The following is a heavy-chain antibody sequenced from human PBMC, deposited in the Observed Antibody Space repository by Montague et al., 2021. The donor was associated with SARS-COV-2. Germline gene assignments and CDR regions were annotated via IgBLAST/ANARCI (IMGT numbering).Heavy chain of an antibody. D-gene: IGHD2/OR15-2a*01. CDR3: AHIRRMYYFDD. J-gene: IGHJ4*02. V-gene: IGHV2-5*02. Sequence: PALVKPTQTLTLTCPFSGFSLSSSGVGVGWLRQPPGKAPEWLALIYVVSDTRYSPPLKSRLTGTKGTSKNQVVLTPTNMDTVDTATYFCAHIRRMYYFDDWGQGTLVTVSS. CDR2: IYVVSDT. CDR1: GFSLSSSGVG.